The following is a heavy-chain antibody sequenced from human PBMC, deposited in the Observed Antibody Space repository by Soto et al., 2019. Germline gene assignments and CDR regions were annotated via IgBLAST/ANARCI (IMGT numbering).Heavy chain of an antibody. CDR3: ASNLATYYDFWSGHLLPDAFDI. V-gene: IGHV4-30-4*01. D-gene: IGHD3-3*01. CDR1: GGSISSGDYY. Sequence: TLSLTCPVSGGSISSGDYYWRWIRQPPGKGLEWIGYIYYSGSTYYNPSLKSRVTISVDTSKTQFSLKLSSVTDADTDVYYCASNLATYYDFWSGHLLPDAFDIWGQGTMVTVSS. CDR2: IYYSGST. J-gene: IGHJ3*02.